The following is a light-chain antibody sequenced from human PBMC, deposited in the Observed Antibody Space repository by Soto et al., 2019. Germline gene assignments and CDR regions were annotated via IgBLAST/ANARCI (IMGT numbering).Light chain of an antibody. V-gene: IGKV3-20*01. CDR1: QSVRSH. J-gene: IGKJ1*01. Sequence: DIAMTQSPLSLPVTPGETATLSCRASQSVRSHLAWYQQRPGQAPRLLIYDASNRATGIPDRFSGSGSGTDFTLTISRLEPEDFAVYFCQQYGSSPTWTFGQGTKVDIK. CDR2: DAS. CDR3: QQYGSSPTWT.